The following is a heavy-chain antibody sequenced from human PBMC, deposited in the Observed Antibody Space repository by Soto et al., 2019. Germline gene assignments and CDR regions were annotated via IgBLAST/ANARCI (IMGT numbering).Heavy chain of an antibody. J-gene: IGHJ5*02. CDR3: VASLTASGLNWLDL. CDR1: GGSIREQY. Sequence: TSETQCHTCSVSGGSIREQYWNWIRQPPGKGLEWIGLIFANGHADYNPSLKSRVTMSVDASKNQFSLRLTSMTAADTAVYYCVASLTASGLNWLDLWGRGTLVTVSS. D-gene: IGHD6-13*01. CDR2: IFANGHA. V-gene: IGHV4-4*07.